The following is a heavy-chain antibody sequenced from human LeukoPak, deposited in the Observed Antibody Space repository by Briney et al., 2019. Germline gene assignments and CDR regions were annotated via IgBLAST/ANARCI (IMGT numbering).Heavy chain of an antibody. Sequence: GGSLRLSCAASGFTFSSYSMNWVRQAPGKGLEWVSSISSSSSYIYYADSVKGRFTISRDNAKNSLYLQMNSLRAEDTAVYYCARDIDWGRFDVWGRGTLVTVSS. CDR3: ARDIDWGRFDV. CDR1: GFTFSSYS. CDR2: ISSSSSYI. D-gene: IGHD7-27*01. V-gene: IGHV3-21*01. J-gene: IGHJ2*01.